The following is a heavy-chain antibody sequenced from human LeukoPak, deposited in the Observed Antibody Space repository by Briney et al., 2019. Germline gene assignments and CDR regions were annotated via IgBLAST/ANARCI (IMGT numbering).Heavy chain of an antibody. CDR3: ARDLFYCSSTSCYNSGGLRGYLEFDY. V-gene: IGHV1-46*01. J-gene: IGHJ4*02. CDR2: INPSGGGT. Sequence: ASVKVSCKASGYTFTSYYMHWVRQAPGQGLEWMGIINPSGGGTSYAQKFQGRVTMTRDTSTSTVYMELSSLRSEDTAVYYCARDLFYCSSTSCYNSGGLRGYLEFDYWGQGTLVTVSS. CDR1: GYTFTSYY. D-gene: IGHD2-2*02.